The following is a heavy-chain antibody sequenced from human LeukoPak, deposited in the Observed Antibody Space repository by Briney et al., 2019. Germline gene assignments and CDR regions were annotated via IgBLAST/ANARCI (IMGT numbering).Heavy chain of an antibody. Sequence: ASVKVSCKASGYTFTGYYMHWVRQAPGQGLEWMGWINPNSGGTNYAQKFQGRVTTTRDTSVSTAYMELSRLRSDDTAVYYCARDHSGYDYVVDYWGQGTLVTVSS. V-gene: IGHV1-2*02. J-gene: IGHJ4*02. CDR3: ARDHSGYDYVVDY. CDR2: INPNSGGT. CDR1: GYTFTGYY. D-gene: IGHD5-12*01.